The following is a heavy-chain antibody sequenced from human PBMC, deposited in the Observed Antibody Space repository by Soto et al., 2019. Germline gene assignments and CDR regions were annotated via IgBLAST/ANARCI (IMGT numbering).Heavy chain of an antibody. D-gene: IGHD2-15*01. Sequence: PGGSLRLSCAASGFTFSSYSMNWVRQAPGKGLEWVSYISSSSSTIYYADSVKGRFTISRDNAKNSLYQQMNSLRAEDTAVYYCARPRYCSGGSCYSDYWGQGTLVTVS. J-gene: IGHJ4*02. V-gene: IGHV3-48*01. CDR3: ARPRYCSGGSCYSDY. CDR2: ISSSSSTI. CDR1: GFTFSSYS.